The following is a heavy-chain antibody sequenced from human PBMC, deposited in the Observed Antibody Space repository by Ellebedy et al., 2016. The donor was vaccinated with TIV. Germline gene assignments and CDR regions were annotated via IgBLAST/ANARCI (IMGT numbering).Heavy chain of an antibody. CDR3: ARRRDGYNSLFDY. J-gene: IGHJ4*02. CDR2: IYDT. Sequence: GESLKISCKGSGYSFTSYWIGWVRQMPGKGLEWMGIIYDTRYSPSFQGQVTISADKSISTAYLQWSSLKASDTAMYYCARRRDGYNSLFDYWGQGTLVTVSS. V-gene: IGHV5-51*01. CDR1: GYSFTSYW. D-gene: IGHD5-24*01.